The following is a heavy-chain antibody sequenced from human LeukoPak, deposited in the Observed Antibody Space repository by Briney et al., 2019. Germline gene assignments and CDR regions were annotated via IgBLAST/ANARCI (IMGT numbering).Heavy chain of an antibody. Sequence: GASVKVSCKASGYTFTSYGISWARQAPGQGLEWMGWISAYNGNTNYAQKLQGRVTMTTDTSTSTAYMELRSLRSDDTAVYYCARMSITMIVVVRDFDYWGQGTLVTVSS. V-gene: IGHV1-18*01. CDR3: ARMSITMIVVVRDFDY. CDR1: GYTFTSYG. D-gene: IGHD3-22*01. J-gene: IGHJ4*02. CDR2: ISAYNGNT.